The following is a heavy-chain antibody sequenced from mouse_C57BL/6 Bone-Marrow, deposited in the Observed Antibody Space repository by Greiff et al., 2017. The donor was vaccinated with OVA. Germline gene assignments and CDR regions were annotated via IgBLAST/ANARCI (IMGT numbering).Heavy chain of an antibody. CDR3: ARLDAMDY. Sequence: EVQLVESGGGLVQPGGSLKLSCAASGFTFSDFYMYWIRQTPEKRLEWVAYISNGGGSTYYPDTVKGRFTISRDNAKNTLYLQMSRLKSEDTAMYYCARLDAMDYWGQGASVPVS. CDR2: ISNGGGST. CDR1: GFTFSDFY. V-gene: IGHV5-12*01. J-gene: IGHJ4*01.